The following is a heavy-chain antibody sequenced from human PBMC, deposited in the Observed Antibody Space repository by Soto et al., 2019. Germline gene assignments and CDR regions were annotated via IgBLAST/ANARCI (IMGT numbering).Heavy chain of an antibody. CDR1: GFPFRNFA. J-gene: IGHJ4*02. CDR3: ARADLLWDSFDL. CDR2: ISNSGSST. D-gene: IGHD2-2*01. V-gene: IGHV3-23*05. Sequence: GGSLRLSCAASGFPFRNFAMAWVRQAPGKGLEWVSIISNSGSSTYHGDSVKGRFTTSRDNSKGTLSLHMRGVRIDDTAVYFCARADLLWDSFDLWGQGTMVTVSS.